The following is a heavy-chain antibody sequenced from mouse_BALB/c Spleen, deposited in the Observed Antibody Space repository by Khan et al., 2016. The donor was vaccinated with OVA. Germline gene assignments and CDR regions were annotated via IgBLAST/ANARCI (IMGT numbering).Heavy chain of an antibody. V-gene: IGHV2-9*02. Sequence: QVQLKESGPGLVAPSQSLAITCTVSGFSLTSYGVHWVRQPPGKGLEWLGVIWTGGSTNYNSALMSRLRITKDNSKRQVFLKMNSLQTDDTAMYYCARYYGKYCWYFDVWGAGTTVTVSS. CDR3: ARYYGKYCWYFDV. CDR2: IWTGGST. D-gene: IGHD2-1*01. CDR1: GFSLTSYG. J-gene: IGHJ1*01.